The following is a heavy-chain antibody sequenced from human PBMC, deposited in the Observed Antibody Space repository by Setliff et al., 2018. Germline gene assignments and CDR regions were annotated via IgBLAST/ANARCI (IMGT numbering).Heavy chain of an antibody. CDR1: GVSINSFNW. D-gene: IGHD6-19*01. V-gene: IGHV4-4*02. Sequence: SETLSLTCAVSGVSINSFNWWTWVRQSPGKGLEWIGYIYHDGPSVHYNPSLKSRVTMSVDKSKNRFSLNLTSVTAADTAVYYCATSGFCSAGSCYSFDDWGQGALVTVSS. J-gene: IGHJ4*02. CDR2: IYHDGPS. CDR3: ATSGFCSAGSCYSFDD.